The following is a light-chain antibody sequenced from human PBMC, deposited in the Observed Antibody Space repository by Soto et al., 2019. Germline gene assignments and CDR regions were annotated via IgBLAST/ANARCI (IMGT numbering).Light chain of an antibody. V-gene: IGLV2-14*01. CDR1: SSDVGGYNY. Sequence: QYALTQPASVSGSPGQSIAISCTGTSSDVGGYNYVSWYQQHPGKAPKLMIYEVNNRPSGVSNRFSGSKSDNTASLTISGLQAEDEADYYCSSYTISSTYVFGTGTKVTVL. CDR2: EVN. J-gene: IGLJ1*01. CDR3: SSYTISSTYV.